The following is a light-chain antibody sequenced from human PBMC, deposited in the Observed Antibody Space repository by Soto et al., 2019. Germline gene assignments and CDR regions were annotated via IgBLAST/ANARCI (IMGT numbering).Light chain of an antibody. V-gene: IGKV3-20*01. CDR2: GAS. J-gene: IGKJ1*01. CDR1: ESVSSSY. Sequence: QSPGTLSLSPGEGAALSCRASESVSSSYLAWYQQKPGQAPRLLIYGASSRATGIPDRFSGSGSGTDFTLTISRLEPEDFAVYYCQQYGSSPYTFGQGTKVDI. CDR3: QQYGSSPYT.